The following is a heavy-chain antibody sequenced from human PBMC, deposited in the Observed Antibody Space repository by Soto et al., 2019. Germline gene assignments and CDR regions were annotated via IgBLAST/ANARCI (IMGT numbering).Heavy chain of an antibody. CDR3: ARGSSSGSGGTGVLQV. V-gene: IGHV1-46*01. D-gene: IGHD3-10*01. J-gene: IGHJ3*01. Sequence: QVQVAQSGAEVKKPGASVKVSCQASGYTFTKHYMHWVRQAPGQGLEWMGVINPGNASPRYAQKFKGRVTVTSDTSTSTVCMELTSLTSDDTAVYYCARGSSSGSGGTGVLQVWGQGTMVTVSS. CDR2: INPGNASP. CDR1: GYTFTKHY.